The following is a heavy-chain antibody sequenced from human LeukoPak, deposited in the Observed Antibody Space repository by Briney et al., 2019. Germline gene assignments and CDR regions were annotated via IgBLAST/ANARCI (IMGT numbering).Heavy chain of an antibody. CDR2: INQSGST. CDR1: GGSFSGFY. CDR3: ARTRTFDA. Sequence: SETLSLTCAVSGGSFSGFYWSWIRQPPGKGLEWIGEINQSGSTNYNPSLKSRVSISLDTSKNQFSLKLSSVTAADTAVYYCARTRTFDAWGQRTLVTVSS. J-gene: IGHJ5*02. V-gene: IGHV4-34*01.